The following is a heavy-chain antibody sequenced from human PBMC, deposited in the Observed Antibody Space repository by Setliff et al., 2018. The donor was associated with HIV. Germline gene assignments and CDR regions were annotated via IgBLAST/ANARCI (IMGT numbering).Heavy chain of an antibody. CDR2: ISSSSRYI. Sequence: GGSLRLSCAASRITFSSNSMNWVRQAPGKGLEWVSSISSSSRYIYYADSVKGRFTISRDNADNSLFLQMNSLNADDTAVYYCARDPDTTSKVDLWGRGTLVTVSS. J-gene: IGHJ2*01. CDR3: ARDPDTTSKVDL. CDR1: RITFSSNS. D-gene: IGHD1-26*01. V-gene: IGHV3-21*04.